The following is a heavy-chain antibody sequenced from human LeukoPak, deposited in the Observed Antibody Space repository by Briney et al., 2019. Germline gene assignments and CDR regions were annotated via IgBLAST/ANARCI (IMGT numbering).Heavy chain of an antibody. CDR1: RFTFSTYW. CDR2: IKQDGSEK. D-gene: IGHD5-18*01. V-gene: IGHV3-7*01. J-gene: IGHJ4*02. Sequence: SGGSLRLSCAASRFTFSTYWMSWVRQAPGKGLEWVANIKQDGSEKYCVDSVKGRFTISRDNAKNSLYLQMNRLRAEDTAVYFCARLDLGGYSYGYNFGWGQGTLVAVSS. CDR3: ARLDLGGYSYGYNFG.